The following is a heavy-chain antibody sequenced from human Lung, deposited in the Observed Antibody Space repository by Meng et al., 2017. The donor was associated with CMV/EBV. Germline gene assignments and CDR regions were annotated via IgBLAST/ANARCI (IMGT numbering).Heavy chain of an antibody. CDR3: ASFPPPGKQWLVTDY. J-gene: IGHJ4*02. Sequence: GRGEGWGPGRGRPSGPLSLTCAVSGGSISSSNWWSWVRQPPGKGLEWIGEIYHSGSTNYNPSLKSRVTISVDKSKNQFSLKLSSVTAADTAVYYCASFPPPGKQWLVTDYWGQGTLVTVSS. CDR2: IYHSGST. V-gene: IGHV4-4*02. CDR1: GGSISSSNW. D-gene: IGHD6-19*01.